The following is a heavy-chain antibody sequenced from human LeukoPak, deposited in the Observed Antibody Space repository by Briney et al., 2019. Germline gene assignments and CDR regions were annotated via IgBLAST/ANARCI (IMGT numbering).Heavy chain of an antibody. CDR3: ARGNSDAFDI. D-gene: IGHD4-23*01. J-gene: IGHJ3*02. V-gene: IGHV3-33*08. CDR2: IWYDGSYK. CDR1: GFTFSSYG. Sequence: PGGSLRLSCAASGFTFSSYGMHWVRQAPGKGLEWMAIIWYDGSYKYYADSVKGRFAISRDNSKNTLYLQVNSLTAEDTAVYYCARGNSDAFDIWGHGTMVTVSS.